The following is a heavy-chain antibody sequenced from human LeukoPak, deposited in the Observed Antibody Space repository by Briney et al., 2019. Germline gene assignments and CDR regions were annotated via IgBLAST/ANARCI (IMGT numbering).Heavy chain of an antibody. CDR1: GGSISSSY. CDR2: IHYSGNT. J-gene: IGHJ4*02. V-gene: IGHV4-59*01. CDR3: ARDTVGSSSTFDY. Sequence: PSETLSLTCTVSGGSISSSYWSWIRQPPGKGLDWIGYIHYSGNTNSNPSLKSRVTMSVDTSNNQFSLKLTSVTAADPAVYYCARDTVGSSSTFDYWGQGTLVTVSS. D-gene: IGHD6-13*01.